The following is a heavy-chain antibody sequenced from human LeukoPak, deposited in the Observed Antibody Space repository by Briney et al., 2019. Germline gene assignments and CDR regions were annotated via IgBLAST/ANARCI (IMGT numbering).Heavy chain of an antibody. CDR2: IYYSGST. D-gene: IGHD2-15*01. V-gene: IGHV4-39*01. CDR3: ARHWPIPHYYCSGGSCYHTGFDP. CDR1: GGSISSSSYY. Sequence: SETLSLTCTVSGGSISSSSYYWGWIRQPPGKGLEWIGSIYYSGSTYYNPSLKSRVTISVDTSKNQFSLKLSSVTAADTAVYYCARHWPIPHYYCSGGSCYHTGFDPWGQGTLVTVSS. J-gene: IGHJ5*02.